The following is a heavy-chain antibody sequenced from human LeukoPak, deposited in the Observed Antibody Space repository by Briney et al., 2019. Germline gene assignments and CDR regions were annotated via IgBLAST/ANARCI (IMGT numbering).Heavy chain of an antibody. D-gene: IGHD3-10*01. CDR1: GFTFSSYE. CDR3: ATLRGDSNDYDSGSQANFDY. CDR2: ISTTGSSI. Sequence: PGGALRLSCGASGFTFSSYEMNWVRWAPGKGLEWVSYISTTGSSIYSADCVKGRFIISRDNVKHFLYLQMNSLRAEDTALYYCATLRGDSNDYDSGSQANFDYWGQGTLVTVSS. V-gene: IGHV3-48*03. J-gene: IGHJ4*02.